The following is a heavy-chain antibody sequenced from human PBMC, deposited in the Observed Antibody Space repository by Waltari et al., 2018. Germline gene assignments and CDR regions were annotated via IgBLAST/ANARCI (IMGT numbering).Heavy chain of an antibody. V-gene: IGHV3-53*01. CDR1: GFTVSSNY. Sequence: EVQLVESGGGLIQPGGSLRLSCAASGFTVSSNYMSWVRQAPGKGLEWVSVIYSVGRNYYEDAVKGRFTISRDNSKNTLYLQMNSRRAEDTAVYYCARVDVYAGGSGYFFPFDYWGQGTLVTVSS. D-gene: IGHD3-22*01. CDR2: IYSVGRN. J-gene: IGHJ4*02. CDR3: ARVDVYAGGSGYFFPFDY.